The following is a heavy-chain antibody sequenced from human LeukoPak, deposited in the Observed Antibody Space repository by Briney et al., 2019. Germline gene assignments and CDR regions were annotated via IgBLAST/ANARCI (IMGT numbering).Heavy chain of an antibody. CDR1: GGSISSGDYY. V-gene: IGHV4-30-4*01. CDR2: IHYSGST. J-gene: IGHJ3*02. CDR3: AGGYYDSSGYPALFDI. D-gene: IGHD3-22*01. Sequence: SETLSLTCTVSGGSISSGDYYWSWIRQPPGKGLEWIGYIHYSGSTYYNPSLKSRVTISVDTSKNQFSLKLSSVTAADTAVYYCAGGYYDSSGYPALFDIWGQGTMVTVSS.